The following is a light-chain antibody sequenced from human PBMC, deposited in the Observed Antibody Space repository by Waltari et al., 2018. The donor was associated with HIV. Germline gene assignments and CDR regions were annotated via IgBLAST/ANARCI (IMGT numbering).Light chain of an antibody. CDR2: GVS. CDR1: HRDIGGYDF. J-gene: IGLJ3*02. Sequence: HSALTQPASVSGSPGQSITISCTGTHRDIGGYDFVSWYQPPPGRAPKLMIYGVSDRPSGGSNRCAGSKSGNRASLTISGVQAEDEADYYCSSYAYNSVLVFGGGTKLTVL. CDR3: SSYAYNSVLV. V-gene: IGLV2-14*01.